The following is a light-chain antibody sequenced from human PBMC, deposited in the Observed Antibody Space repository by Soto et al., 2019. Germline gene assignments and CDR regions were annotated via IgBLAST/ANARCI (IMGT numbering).Light chain of an antibody. Sequence: QSALTQPRSVSGSPGHSVTISCTGTSSDIGGYNYVSWYQQHPGKAPKLIIFDVSERPSGVPARFSGSKSGNTASLTISGLQADDEADYYCCSYAGSYTYVFGRGTKVTVL. CDR2: DVS. CDR3: CSYAGSYTYV. J-gene: IGLJ1*01. V-gene: IGLV2-11*01. CDR1: SSDIGGYNY.